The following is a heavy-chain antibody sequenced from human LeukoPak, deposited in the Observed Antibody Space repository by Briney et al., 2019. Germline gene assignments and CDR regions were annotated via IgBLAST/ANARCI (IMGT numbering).Heavy chain of an antibody. CDR3: ARLPMAVTPHVDY. V-gene: IGHV4-59*08. CDR2: IYYSGST. CDR1: GGSISSSY. Sequence: PSETLSLTCTVSGGSISSSYWSWIRQPPGKGLEWIGYIYYSGSTNYNPSLKSRVTISVDTSKNQFSLKLSSVTAADTAVYYCARLPMAVTPHVDYWGQGTLVTVSS. D-gene: IGHD2-21*02. J-gene: IGHJ4*02.